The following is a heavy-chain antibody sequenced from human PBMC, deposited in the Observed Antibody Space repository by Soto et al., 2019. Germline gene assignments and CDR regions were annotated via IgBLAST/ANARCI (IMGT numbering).Heavy chain of an antibody. CDR3: TTDHCSGTSCKYNWFDP. CDR2: IKSKTDGGTT. J-gene: IGHJ5*02. V-gene: IGHV3-15*01. Sequence: GGSLRLSCAASGFTFSNAWMSWVRQAPGKGLEWVGRIKSKTDGGTTDYAAPVKGRFTISRDDSKNTLYLQMNSLKTEDTAVYYCTTDHCSGTSCKYNWFDPWGQGTLVTVS. CDR1: GFTFSNAW. D-gene: IGHD2-2*01.